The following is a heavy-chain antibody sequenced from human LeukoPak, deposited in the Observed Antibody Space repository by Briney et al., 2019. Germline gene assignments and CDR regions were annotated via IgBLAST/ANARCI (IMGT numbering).Heavy chain of an antibody. CDR3: ASHDYGDYASLDY. V-gene: IGHV3-7*03. CDR2: IKQDGSEK. CDR1: GFTFSRYW. J-gene: IGHJ4*02. D-gene: IGHD4-17*01. Sequence: GGSLRLSCAASGFTFSRYWMSWVRQAPGKGLEWVANIKQDGSEKYSMDSVKGRFAISRDNAKNSLYLQLNSLRAEDTAVYYCASHDYGDYASLDYWGQGTLVTVSS.